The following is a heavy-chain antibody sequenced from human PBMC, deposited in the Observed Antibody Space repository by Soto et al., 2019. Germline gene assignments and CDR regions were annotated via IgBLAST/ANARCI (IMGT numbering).Heavy chain of an antibody. V-gene: IGHV4-59*11. CDR3: ARVGSSGWSPDY. CDR1: GGSISGHY. J-gene: IGHJ4*02. CDR2: IFYSGST. D-gene: IGHD6-19*01. Sequence: QSLTCSVSGGSISGHYWTWIRQSPGKGLEWIGYIFYSGSTNYNPSLKSRVTISVDTSKNQFSLKMSSVTAADTAVYYCARVGSSGWSPDYWGRGTLVTVSS.